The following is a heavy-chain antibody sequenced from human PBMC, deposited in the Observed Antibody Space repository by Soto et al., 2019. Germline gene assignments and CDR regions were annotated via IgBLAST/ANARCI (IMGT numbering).Heavy chain of an antibody. V-gene: IGHV1-8*01. CDR1: GYTFTSYD. Sequence: QVPLVQSGAEVKKPGASVKVSCKASGYTFTSYDINWVRQATGQGREWMGWMNPNSGNTGYAQKFQGRVTMTRNTFMSTAHMELRRLRSEDTAVYYCARGRYFDHRFGWRPEDYWGQGSLVTVSS. D-gene: IGHD3-9*01. CDR3: ARGRYFDHRFGWRPEDY. J-gene: IGHJ4*02. CDR2: MNPNSGNT.